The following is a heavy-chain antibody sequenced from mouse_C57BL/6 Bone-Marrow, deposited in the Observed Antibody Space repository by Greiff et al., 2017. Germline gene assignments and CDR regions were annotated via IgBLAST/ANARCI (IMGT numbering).Heavy chain of an antibody. CDR1: GYAFTNYL. Sequence: VKLMESGAELVRPGTSVKVSCKASGYAFTNYLIEWVKQRPGQGLEWIGVINPGSGGTNYNEKFKGKATLTADKSSSTAYMQLSSLTSEDSAVYFCARMVKGYWGQGTTLTVSS. J-gene: IGHJ2*01. D-gene: IGHD2-2*01. V-gene: IGHV1-54*01. CDR2: INPGSGGT. CDR3: ARMVKGY.